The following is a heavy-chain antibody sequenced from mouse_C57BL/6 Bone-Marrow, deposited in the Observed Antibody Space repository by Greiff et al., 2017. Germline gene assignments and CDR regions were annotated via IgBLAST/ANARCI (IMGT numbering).Heavy chain of an antibody. CDR2: VYPYNGGT. CDR3: ARPLYDGDWYFDV. CDR1: GFTFTDYY. Sequence: VEPGPSVKISCKASGFTFTDYYMHWVKQSHGKSLEWIGLVYPYNGGTSYNQKFKGKATLTVDTSSSTAYMELNSLTSEDSAVYYCARPLYDGDWYFDVWGTGTTVTVSS. D-gene: IGHD2-12*01. V-gene: IGHV1-36*01. J-gene: IGHJ1*03.